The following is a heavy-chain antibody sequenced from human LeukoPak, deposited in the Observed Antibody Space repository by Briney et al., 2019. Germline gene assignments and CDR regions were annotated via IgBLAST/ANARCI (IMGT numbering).Heavy chain of an antibody. CDR3: ARGRLARSPYFDY. CDR1: GGSISSYY. Sequence: SETLSLTCTVSGGSISSYYWSWIRQPPGKGLEWIGNIYYSGSTNYNPSLKSRVTISVETSKNQFSLSLSSVTAADTAVYYCARGRLARSPYFDYWGQGTLVTVSS. CDR2: IYYSGST. D-gene: IGHD6-19*01. V-gene: IGHV4-59*01. J-gene: IGHJ4*02.